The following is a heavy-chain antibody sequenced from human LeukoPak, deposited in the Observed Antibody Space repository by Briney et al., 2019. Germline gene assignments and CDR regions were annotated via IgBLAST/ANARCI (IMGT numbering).Heavy chain of an antibody. CDR2: IRSKAYGGTT. CDR3: TRDTRGIVGAADFDY. CDR1: GFTFGDYA. V-gene: IGHV3-49*03. J-gene: IGHJ4*02. D-gene: IGHD1-26*01. Sequence: PGGSLRLSCTASGFTFGDYAMSWFRQAPGKGLEWVGFIRSKAYGGTTEYAASVKGRFTISRDDSKSIAYLQMNSLKTEDTAVYYCTRDTRGIVGAADFDYWGQGTLVTVSS.